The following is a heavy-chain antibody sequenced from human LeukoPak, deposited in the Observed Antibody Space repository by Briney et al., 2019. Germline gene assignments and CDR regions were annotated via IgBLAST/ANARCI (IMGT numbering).Heavy chain of an antibody. V-gene: IGHV4-39*01. Sequence: SETLSLTCTVSGGSISSSSYYWGWIRQPPGKGLEWIGSNYYSGSTYYNPSLKSRVTISVDTSKNQFSLKLSSVTAADTAVYYCARLPYYYDSSGYYKHWYFDLWGRGTLVTVSS. CDR1: GGSISSSSYY. D-gene: IGHD3-22*01. CDR3: ARLPYYYDSSGYYKHWYFDL. CDR2: NYYSGST. J-gene: IGHJ2*01.